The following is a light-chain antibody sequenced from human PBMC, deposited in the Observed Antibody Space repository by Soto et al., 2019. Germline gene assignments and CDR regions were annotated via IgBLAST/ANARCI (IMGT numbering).Light chain of an antibody. CDR3: SSYAGSNIDVV. CDR1: SSDVGGYNY. V-gene: IGLV2-8*01. Sequence: QYVLTQPPSASGSPGQSVTISCTGTSSDVGGYNYVSWYQQHPGKAPKLMIYEVSKRPSGVPDRFSGSKSGNTASLTVSGLQAEDEADYYCSSYAGSNIDVVFGGGTKLTVL. J-gene: IGLJ2*01. CDR2: EVS.